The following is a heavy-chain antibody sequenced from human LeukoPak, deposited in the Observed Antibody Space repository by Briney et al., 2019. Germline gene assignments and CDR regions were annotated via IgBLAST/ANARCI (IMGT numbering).Heavy chain of an antibody. V-gene: IGHV1-69*06. Sequence: SVKVSCKASGGTFSSYAISWVRQAPGQGLEWMGGIIPIFGAANYAQKFQGRVTMTEDTSTDTAYMELSSLRSEDTAVYYCATDLPRYCTNGVCRLGYWGQGTLVTVSS. D-gene: IGHD2-8*01. CDR1: GGTFSSYA. CDR3: ATDLPRYCTNGVCRLGY. CDR2: IIPIFGAA. J-gene: IGHJ4*02.